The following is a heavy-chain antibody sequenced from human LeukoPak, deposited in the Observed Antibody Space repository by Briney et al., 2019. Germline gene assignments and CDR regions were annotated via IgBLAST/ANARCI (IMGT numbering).Heavy chain of an antibody. CDR2: IYYSGST. Sequence: SETLSLTCAVYGGSFSGYYWSWIRQPPGKGLEWIGYIYYSGSTNYNPSLKSRVTISVDTSKNQFSLKLSSVTAADTAVYYCAREAAAAHYYYYYYMDVWGKGTTVTVSS. CDR1: GGSFSGYY. D-gene: IGHD6-13*01. J-gene: IGHJ6*03. V-gene: IGHV4-59*01. CDR3: AREAAAAHYYYYYYMDV.